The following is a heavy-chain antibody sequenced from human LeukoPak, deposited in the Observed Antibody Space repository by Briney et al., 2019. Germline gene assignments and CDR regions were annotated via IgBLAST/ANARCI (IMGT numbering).Heavy chain of an antibody. Sequence: GGSLRLSCVASGFTFSSYLMHWVRQVPGKGLVWVSRINSDGSSTNYADPVKGRFTISRDNAKNTLYLQMNSLRAEDTAVYYCARYFGGLDYWGQGTLVTVSS. CDR2: INSDGSST. CDR1: GFTFSSYL. V-gene: IGHV3-74*01. J-gene: IGHJ4*02. CDR3: ARYFGGLDY. D-gene: IGHD4-23*01.